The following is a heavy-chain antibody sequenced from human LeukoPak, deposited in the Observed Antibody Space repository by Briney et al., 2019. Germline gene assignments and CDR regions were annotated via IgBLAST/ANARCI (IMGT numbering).Heavy chain of an antibody. CDR3: ARDIRSGYPFDY. D-gene: IGHD5-12*01. J-gene: IGHJ4*02. CDR2: ISTSSTYI. V-gene: IGHV3-21*01. CDR1: GFTFSSYS. Sequence: GGSLRLSCAASGFTFSSYSMNWVRQAPGKGLEFVSSISTSSTYISYAASVKGRFTISRDNAKNSLYLQMNSLRAEDTAVYYCARDIRSGYPFDYWGQGTLVTVSS.